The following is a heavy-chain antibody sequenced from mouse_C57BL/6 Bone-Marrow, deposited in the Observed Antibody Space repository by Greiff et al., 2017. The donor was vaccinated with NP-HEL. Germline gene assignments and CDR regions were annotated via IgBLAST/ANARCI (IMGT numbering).Heavy chain of an antibody. CDR2: INPNYGTT. D-gene: IGHD1-2*01. Sequence: LVEPGASVKISCKASGYSFTDYNMNWVKQSNGKSLEWIGVINPNYGTTSYNQKFKGKATLTVDQSSSTAYMQLNSLTSEDSAVYYCARGRVTTAPRAMDYWGQGTSVTVSS. CDR1: GYSFTDYN. CDR3: ARGRVTTAPRAMDY. V-gene: IGHV1-39*01. J-gene: IGHJ4*01.